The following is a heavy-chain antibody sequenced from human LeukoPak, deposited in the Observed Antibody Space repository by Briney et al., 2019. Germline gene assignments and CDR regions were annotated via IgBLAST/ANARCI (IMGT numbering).Heavy chain of an antibody. J-gene: IGHJ4*02. CDR1: GFTFSSYA. CDR3: AKDAEDCSSTSCPIDY. CDR2: ISGSGGSS. Sequence: PGGSLRLSCAASGFTFSSYAMTWVRQAPGKGLEWVSGISGSGGSSYYADSVKGRFTISRDNSKNTLYLQMNSLRAEDTAVYYCAKDAEDCSSTSCPIDYWGQGTLVTVSS. D-gene: IGHD2-2*01. V-gene: IGHV3-23*01.